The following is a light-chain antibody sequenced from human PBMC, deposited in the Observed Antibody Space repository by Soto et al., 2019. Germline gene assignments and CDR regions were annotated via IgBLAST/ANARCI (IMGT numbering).Light chain of an antibody. J-gene: IGLJ2*01. V-gene: IGLV1-51*02. CDR1: SSNIGNNF. CDR3: GTWDNSLSAVV. Sequence: QSVLTQPPPVSAAPGQKVTISCSGSSSNIGNNFVSWYQHLPGTAPKLLMYETNKRPSGIPDRFSGSKSGTSATLGITGLQTGDEADYYCGTWDNSLSAVVFGGGTKVTVL. CDR2: ETN.